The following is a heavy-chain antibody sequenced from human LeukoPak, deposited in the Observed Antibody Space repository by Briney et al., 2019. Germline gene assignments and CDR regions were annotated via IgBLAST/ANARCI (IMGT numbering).Heavy chain of an antibody. J-gene: IGHJ4*02. CDR1: GFTFSSYA. CDR3: ARDRPYGGKGDFDY. Sequence: GGSLRLSCAASGFTFSSYAMNWVRQAPGKGLEWVSAITGSGGRTYYADSVKGRFTISRDNSKNTLFLQMNSLRAEDTAVYYCARDRPYGGKGDFDYWGQGTLVTVSS. D-gene: IGHD4-23*01. CDR2: ITGSGGRT. V-gene: IGHV3-23*01.